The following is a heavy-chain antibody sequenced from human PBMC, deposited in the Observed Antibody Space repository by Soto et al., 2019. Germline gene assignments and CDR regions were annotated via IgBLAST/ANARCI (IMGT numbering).Heavy chain of an antibody. Sequence: QLQLQESGPGLVKPSETLSLTCTVSGGSISSSSYYWGWIRQPPGKGLEWIGSIYYSGSTYYNPSLKSRVTISVDTSKNQFSLKLSSVTAADTAVYYCARHGSSGWPRAFDIWGQGTMVTVSS. CDR2: IYYSGST. J-gene: IGHJ3*02. CDR3: ARHGSSGWPRAFDI. V-gene: IGHV4-39*01. CDR1: GGSISSSSYY. D-gene: IGHD6-19*01.